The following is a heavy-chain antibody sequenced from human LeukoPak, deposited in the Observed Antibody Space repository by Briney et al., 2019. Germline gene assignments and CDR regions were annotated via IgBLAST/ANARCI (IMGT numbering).Heavy chain of an antibody. J-gene: IGHJ5*02. CDR3: ARLRYSSALDP. D-gene: IGHD6-25*01. V-gene: IGHV4-59*08. CDR1: GGSISSYY. Sequence: SETLSLTCTVSGGSISSYYWSWIRQPPGKGLEWIGYIYYSGSTNYNPSLKGRVTISVDTSKNQFSLKLSSVTAADTAVYYCARLRYSSALDPWGQGTLVTVSS. CDR2: IYYSGST.